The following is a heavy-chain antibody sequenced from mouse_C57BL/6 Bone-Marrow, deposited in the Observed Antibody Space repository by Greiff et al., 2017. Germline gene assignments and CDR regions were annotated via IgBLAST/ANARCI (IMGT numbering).Heavy chain of an antibody. CDR2: IYPGSGST. D-gene: IGHD2-12*01. V-gene: IGHV1-55*01. Sequence: QVQLQQPGAELVKPGASVKMSCKASGYTFTSYWITWVKQRPGQGLEWIGDIYPGSGSTNYNEKFKSKATLTVDTSSSTAYMQLSSLTSEDSAVYYCARYELLLRRGWYFDVWGKGTSVTVSS. CDR3: ARYELLLRRGWYFDV. CDR1: GYTFTSYW. J-gene: IGHJ1*03.